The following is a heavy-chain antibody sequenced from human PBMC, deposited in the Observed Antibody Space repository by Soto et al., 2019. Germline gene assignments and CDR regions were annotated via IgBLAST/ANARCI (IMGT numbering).Heavy chain of an antibody. J-gene: IGHJ6*02. Sequence: GGSLRLSCAASGFTFSSYAMSWVRQAPGKGLEWVSAISGSGGSTCYADSVKGRFTISRDNSEDTLYLQMNSLRAEDTAVYYCAKQGDYYYYYGMDVWGQGTTVTVSS. CDR3: AKQGDYYYYYGMDV. CDR1: GFTFSSYA. D-gene: IGHD3-16*01. V-gene: IGHV3-23*01. CDR2: ISGSGGST.